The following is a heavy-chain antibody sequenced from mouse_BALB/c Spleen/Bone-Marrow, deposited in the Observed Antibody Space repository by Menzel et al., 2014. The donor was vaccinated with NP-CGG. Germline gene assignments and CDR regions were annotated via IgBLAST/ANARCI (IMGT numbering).Heavy chain of an antibody. Sequence: EVQLQQSGPGLVKPSQSLSLTCTVTGCSITNDYAWNWIRQFPGNKLEWMGYISYSGSTSYNPSLKSRISITRDTSKSQFFLQLNSVTTEDTATYYCARSNDGFPAWFAYWGQGTLVTVSA. D-gene: IGHD2-3*01. CDR2: ISYSGST. V-gene: IGHV3-2*02. CDR1: GCSITNDYA. J-gene: IGHJ3*01. CDR3: ARSNDGFPAWFAY.